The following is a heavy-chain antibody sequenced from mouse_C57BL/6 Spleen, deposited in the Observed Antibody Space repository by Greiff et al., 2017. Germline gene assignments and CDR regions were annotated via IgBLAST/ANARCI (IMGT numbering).Heavy chain of an antibody. CDR3: ARDDGDYGYAMDY. CDR1: GYTFTSYW. J-gene: IGHJ4*01. V-gene: IGHV1-64*01. CDR2: IHPNSGST. D-gene: IGHD2-3*01. Sequence: QVQLQQPGAELVKPGASVKLSCKASGYTFTSYWMHWVKQRPGQGLEWIGMIHPNSGSTNYNEKFKSKATLTVDKSSSTAYMQLSSLTSEDSAVYYGARDDGDYGYAMDYWGQGTTVTVSS.